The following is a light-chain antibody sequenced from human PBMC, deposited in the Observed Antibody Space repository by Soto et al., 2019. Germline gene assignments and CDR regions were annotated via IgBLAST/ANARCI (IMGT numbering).Light chain of an antibody. CDR3: SSYTNTATVVV. Sequence: QSALTQVASVSGSPGQSITISCTGTSSDIGGYHFVSWYQQHPGKVPRLIIYDVTNRPSGVSNRFSGSKSGNTASLTISGLQAEDEADYYCSSYTNTATVVVFGGGTKVTVL. CDR1: SSDIGGYHF. CDR2: DVT. J-gene: IGLJ2*01. V-gene: IGLV2-14*01.